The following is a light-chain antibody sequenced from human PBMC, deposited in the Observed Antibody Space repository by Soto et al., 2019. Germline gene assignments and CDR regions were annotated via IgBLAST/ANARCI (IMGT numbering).Light chain of an antibody. Sequence: QSALTQPPSVSGSPGQSVTISCTGTRSDVGDYDYVSWYLQHPGTAPKLLISDVSRRHSGVPDRFSGSKSGNTASLTISGLQVDDEGDYYCCSYAGTSNYVFGTGTKVTVL. CDR3: CSYAGTSNYV. CDR1: RSDVGDYDY. J-gene: IGLJ1*01. CDR2: DVS. V-gene: IGLV2-11*01.